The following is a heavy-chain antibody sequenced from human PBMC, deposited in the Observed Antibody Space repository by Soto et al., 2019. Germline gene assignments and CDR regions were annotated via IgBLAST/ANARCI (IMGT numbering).Heavy chain of an antibody. Sequence: PGGSLRLSCESSGFTFSSYWMHWVRQPPGKGLVWVSRINFDGTTTNNADSVKGRFTISRDNAKNTVYLQMHSLRVEDMAVYYCVRGAAAGYYGVDVWGPGTVVTV. D-gene: IGHD6-13*01. CDR2: INFDGTTT. CDR3: VRGAAAGYYGVDV. V-gene: IGHV3-74*01. J-gene: IGHJ6*02. CDR1: GFTFSSYW.